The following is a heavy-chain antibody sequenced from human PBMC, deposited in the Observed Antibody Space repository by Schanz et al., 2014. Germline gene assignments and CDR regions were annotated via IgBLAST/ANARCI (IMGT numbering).Heavy chain of an antibody. J-gene: IGHJ6*02. D-gene: IGHD1-1*01. CDR3: ASNPHNPNKLLLESLYKYNPMDV. CDR1: AGTFNNPT. V-gene: IGHV1-69*02. Sequence: QVHLVQSAAEVKKPGSSVKVSCRASAGTFNNPTFHWVRQAPGQGLEWMGRIIPILGLANYAQNFQGRVTITADKSTTTASMALSSLRSDDTAVYYCASNPHNPNKLLLESLYKYNPMDVGGQGTTVTVSS. CDR2: IIPILGLA.